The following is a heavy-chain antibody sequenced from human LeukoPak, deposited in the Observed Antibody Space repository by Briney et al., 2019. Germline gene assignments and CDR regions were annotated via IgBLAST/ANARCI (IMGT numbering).Heavy chain of an antibody. CDR1: GYRFSSYW. CDR3: VRALGYCSSGSCYYYDY. Sequence: GESLKISCKGSGYRFSSYWIGWVRQMPGKGLEWMGIIYPGDCETRYSPSFQGQVTISADKSISTAYLQWSSLKASDTAMYYCVRALGYCSSGSCYYYDYWGQGTLVTVSS. CDR2: IYPGDCET. J-gene: IGHJ4*02. D-gene: IGHD2-15*01. V-gene: IGHV5-51*01.